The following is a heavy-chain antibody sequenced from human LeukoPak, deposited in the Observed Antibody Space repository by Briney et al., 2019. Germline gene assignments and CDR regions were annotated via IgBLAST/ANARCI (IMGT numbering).Heavy chain of an antibody. Sequence: ASVKVSCKASGYTFTGYYMHWVRQAPGQGLEWMGWMNPNSGNTGYAQKFQGRVTMTRNTSISTAYMELSSLRSEDTAVYYCARGSRLDYDILTGYYNEGPAFDYWGQGTLVTVSS. CDR2: MNPNSGNT. CDR3: ARGSRLDYDILTGYYNEGPAFDY. D-gene: IGHD3-9*01. V-gene: IGHV1-8*02. J-gene: IGHJ4*02. CDR1: GYTFTGYY.